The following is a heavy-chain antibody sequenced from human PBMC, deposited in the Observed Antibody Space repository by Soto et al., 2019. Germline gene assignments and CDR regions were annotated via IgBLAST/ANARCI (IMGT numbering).Heavy chain of an antibody. CDR1: GYSFTGFY. CDR2: IDPSGGTT. J-gene: IGHJ5*02. V-gene: IGHV1-46*01. CDR3: ARGRSYWFDH. Sequence: ASVKVSCKASGYSFTGFYIFWVRQASGQGLEWMGMIDPSGGTTTYAQKFQGRVTMTRDTSTNSVYMELSSLRFQDTAVYYCARGRSYWFDHWGQGTLVTVSS.